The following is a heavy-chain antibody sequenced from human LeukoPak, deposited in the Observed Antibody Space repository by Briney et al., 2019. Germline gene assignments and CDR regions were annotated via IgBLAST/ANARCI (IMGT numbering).Heavy chain of an antibody. V-gene: IGHV4-30-2*01. CDR2: IYHSGST. CDR3: ATDTNLVDLMQGDGHEDENFDR. CDR1: GGSISSGGYY. J-gene: IGHJ3*02. Sequence: SETLSLTCTVSGGSISSGGYYWSWIRQPPGKGLEWIGYIYHSGSTYYNPSLKSRVTISVDRSKNQFSLKLSSVTAADTAVYYCATDTNLVDLMQGDGHEDENFDRWGQGTMVTVSS. D-gene: IGHD1-26*01.